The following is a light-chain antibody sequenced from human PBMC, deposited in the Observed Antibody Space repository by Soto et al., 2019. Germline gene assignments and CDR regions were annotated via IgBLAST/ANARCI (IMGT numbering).Light chain of an antibody. CDR3: QQYNQWPLYT. J-gene: IGKJ2*01. Sequence: EIVLTQSPANLSVSPREGATLSCRASQSVSGNLAWYQQKPGQAPRLLIYGTSTRATGVPARFSGGGSGTDFTLTISILQSEDVAIYYCQQYNQWPLYTFGQGTKLEI. CDR2: GTS. V-gene: IGKV3-15*01. CDR1: QSVSGN.